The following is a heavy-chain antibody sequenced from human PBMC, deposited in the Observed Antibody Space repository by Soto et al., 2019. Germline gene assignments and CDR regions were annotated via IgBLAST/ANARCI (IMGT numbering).Heavy chain of an antibody. CDR3: AKDGAATPLNLRYNKHDY. V-gene: IGHV3-23*01. CDR2: ISGSGAST. Sequence: EVQLLESGGGLVQPGGSLRLSCAASGFTFSTYAMSWVRQAPGKGLEWVSAISGSGASTYYADSVKGRFTISRDNSKDTLYLQMNSLRAEDTAAYYCAKDGAATPLNLRYNKHDYWGQGTLVTVSS. J-gene: IGHJ4*02. D-gene: IGHD2-15*01. CDR1: GFTFSTYA.